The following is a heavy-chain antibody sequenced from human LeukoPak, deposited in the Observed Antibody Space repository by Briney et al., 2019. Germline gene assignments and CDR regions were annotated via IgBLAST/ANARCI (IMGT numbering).Heavy chain of an antibody. Sequence: SETLSLTCTVSGGSISRGSYYWNWIRQPAGKGLEWMGRIYNSGSTNYNPSLKSRVTISADMSRNQLSLQLTSVTAADTAVYYCARQTFGVLYFDSWGQGTLVIVSS. V-gene: IGHV4-61*02. CDR3: ARQTFGVLYFDS. J-gene: IGHJ4*02. D-gene: IGHD3-10*01. CDR1: GGSISRGSYY. CDR2: IYNSGST.